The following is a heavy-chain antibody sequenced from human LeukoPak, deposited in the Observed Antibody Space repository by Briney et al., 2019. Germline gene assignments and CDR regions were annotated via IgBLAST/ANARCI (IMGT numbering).Heavy chain of an antibody. CDR1: GGSFSGYY. CDR3: ARGYGGNLFARGYYYYYGMDV. V-gene: IGHV4-34*01. D-gene: IGHD4-23*01. Sequence: SETLSLTCAVYGGSFSGYYWSWIRQPPGKGLEWIGEINHSGSTNYNPSLKSRVTISVDTSKNQFSLKLSSVTAADTAVYYCARGYGGNLFARGYYYYYGMDVWGQGTTVTLSS. CDR2: INHSGST. J-gene: IGHJ6*02.